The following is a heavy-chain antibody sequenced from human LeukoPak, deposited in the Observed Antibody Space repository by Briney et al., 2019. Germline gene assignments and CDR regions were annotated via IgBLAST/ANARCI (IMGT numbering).Heavy chain of an antibody. Sequence: GASVKVSCKVSGYTLTELSMHWVRQDPGQGLEWMGIINPSGGSTSYAQKFQGRVTMTRDTSTSTVYMELSSLRSDDTAVYYCARAAEPDWFDPWGQGTLVTVSS. J-gene: IGHJ5*02. CDR3: ARAAEPDWFDP. D-gene: IGHD1-26*01. CDR1: GYTLTELS. V-gene: IGHV1-46*01. CDR2: INPSGGST.